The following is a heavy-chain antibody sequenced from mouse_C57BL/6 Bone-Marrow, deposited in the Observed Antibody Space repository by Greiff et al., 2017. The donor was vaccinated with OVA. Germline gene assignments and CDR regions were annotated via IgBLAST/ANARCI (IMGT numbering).Heavy chain of an antibody. CDR3: ARVDGNYDYDEFAY. J-gene: IGHJ3*01. V-gene: IGHV5-4*03. D-gene: IGHD2-4*01. CDR2: ISDGGSYT. Sequence: EVMLVESGGGLVKPGGSLKLSCAASGFTFSSYAMSWVRQTPEKRLEWVATISDGGSYTYYPDNVKGRFTISRDNAKNNLYLQMSHLKSEDTAMYYCARVDGNYDYDEFAYWGQGTLVTVSA. CDR1: GFTFSSYA.